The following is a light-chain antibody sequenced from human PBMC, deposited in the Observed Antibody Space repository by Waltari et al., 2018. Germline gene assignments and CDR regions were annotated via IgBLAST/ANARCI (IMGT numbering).Light chain of an antibody. V-gene: IGLV1-44*01. Sequence: SVLTQPPPASGAPGQSVTISCSGSTSNIGSSTVNWYQQLPGTAPKLLISIHNERPSGVPDRFSGSTSGTSASLAISGLQSEDEADYYCAAWDDSLNAWVFGGGTKLTVL. CDR1: TSNIGSST. J-gene: IGLJ3*02. CDR2: IHN. CDR3: AAWDDSLNAWV.